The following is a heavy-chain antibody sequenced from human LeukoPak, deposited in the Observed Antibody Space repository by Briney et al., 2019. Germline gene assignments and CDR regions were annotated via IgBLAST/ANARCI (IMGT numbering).Heavy chain of an antibody. CDR2: IYYSGST. CDR1: GGSISSGGYH. CDR3: ARASVYCSSTSCSDY. Sequence: SQTLSLTCTVSGGSISSGGYHWSWIRQHPGKGLEWIGYIYYSGSTYYNPSLKSRVTISVDTSKNQFSLKLSSVTAADTAVYYCARASVYCSSTSCSDYWGQGTLVTVSS. D-gene: IGHD2-2*01. J-gene: IGHJ4*02. V-gene: IGHV4-31*03.